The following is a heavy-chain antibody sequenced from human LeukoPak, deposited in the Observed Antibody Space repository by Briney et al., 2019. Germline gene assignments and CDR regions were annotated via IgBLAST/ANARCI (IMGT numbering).Heavy chain of an antibody. CDR2: IYSGGYT. CDR3: ARDRGSGLDY. D-gene: IGHD3-10*01. CDR1: GFTVTSYG. Sequence: GGSLRLSCAASGFTVTSYGMTWVRQAPGKGLEWVSVIYSGGYTYYADSVKGRFTISRDNSKNTLYLQMNSLRAEDTAVYYCARDRGSGLDYWGQGTLVTVSS. J-gene: IGHJ4*02. V-gene: IGHV3-66*01.